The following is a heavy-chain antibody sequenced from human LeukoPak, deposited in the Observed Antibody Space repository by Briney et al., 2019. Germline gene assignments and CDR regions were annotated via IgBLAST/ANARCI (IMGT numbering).Heavy chain of an antibody. CDR1: GFTFSSYA. V-gene: IGHV3-23*01. Sequence: GGSLRLSCAASGFTFSSYAMSWVRQAPGKGLEWVSVISGSGGSTNYADSVKGRFTISRDNSKNTLYLQMNSLRAEDTAVYYCAKESAWNNWNAHDYWGQGTLVTVSS. J-gene: IGHJ4*02. CDR2: ISGSGGST. D-gene: IGHD1-20*01. CDR3: AKESAWNNWNAHDY.